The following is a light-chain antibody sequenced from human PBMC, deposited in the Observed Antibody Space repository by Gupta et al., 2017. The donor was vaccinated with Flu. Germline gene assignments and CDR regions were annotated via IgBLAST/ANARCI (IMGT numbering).Light chain of an antibody. CDR3: CSDAGSYTWV. V-gene: IGLV2-11*01. J-gene: IGLJ3*02. CDR2: DVS. Sequence: QSALTQPRSVSGSPGPPVTISCTGTSSDVGTYNYVSWYQQHPAKAPKVMIYDVSKRPAGVPDRFSGSKSGNTAALTISGLQAEEEADYYCCSDAGSYTWVFGGGTKLTVL. CDR1: SSDVGTYNY.